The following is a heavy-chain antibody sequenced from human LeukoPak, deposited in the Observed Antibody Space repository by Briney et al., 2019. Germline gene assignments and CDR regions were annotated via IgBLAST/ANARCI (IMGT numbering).Heavy chain of an antibody. J-gene: IGHJ5*02. CDR2: ISYDGSNK. CDR1: GFTFSSYG. Sequence: PGGSLRLSCAASGFTFSSYGMHWVRQAPSKGLEWVAVISYDGSNKYYADSVKGRFTISRDNSKNTLYLQMNSLRAEDTAVYYCAKSGANWFDPWGQGTLVTVSS. CDR3: AKSGANWFDP. V-gene: IGHV3-30*18. D-gene: IGHD3-10*01.